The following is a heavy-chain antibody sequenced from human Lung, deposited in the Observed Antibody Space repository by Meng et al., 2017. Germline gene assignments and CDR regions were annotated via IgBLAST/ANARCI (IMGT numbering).Heavy chain of an antibody. V-gene: IGHV1-2*06. CDR3: ARDEDISAAGKLFGDY. D-gene: IGHD6-13*01. Sequence: QVQLVPPGAEVKKPGAPVKVSCKPSGYNFPDYYMHWVRRAPGQGLEWMGRIDPKTGDTHYALKFQGRVTMTGDTSISTAYMELSGLRSDDTAMYYCARDEDISAAGKLFGDYWGHGTLVTVSS. CDR1: GYNFPDYY. J-gene: IGHJ4*01. CDR2: IDPKTGDT.